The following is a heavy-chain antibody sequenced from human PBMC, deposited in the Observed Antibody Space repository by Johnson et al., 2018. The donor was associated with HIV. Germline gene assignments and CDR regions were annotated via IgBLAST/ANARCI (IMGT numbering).Heavy chain of an antibody. CDR3: AKGQSSGYPKDAFDI. CDR2: IYYDGIKK. Sequence: QVQLVESGGGVVQPGRSLRLSCAASGFTFSSYGMHWVRQSPGRGLEWVAFIYYDGIKKYYLDSVKGRFTISRDNSKNTLYLQMNSLRAEETAVYYCAKGQSSGYPKDAFDIWGQGTMVTVSS. CDR1: GFTFSSYG. D-gene: IGHD3-22*01. V-gene: IGHV3-30*02. J-gene: IGHJ3*02.